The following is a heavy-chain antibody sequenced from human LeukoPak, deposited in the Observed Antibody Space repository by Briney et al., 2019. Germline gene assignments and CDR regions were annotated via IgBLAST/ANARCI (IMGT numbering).Heavy chain of an antibody. V-gene: IGHV1-2*02. CDR1: GYTFTSYD. Sequence: ASVKVSCKASGYTFTSYDINWVRQATGQGLEWMGWSNPNSGGTNSAQKFQGRVTITMDTSTSTAYMEPSRLISDDTAVYYCASSGMVVPAYYYYGMDVWGQGTTVTVSS. CDR2: SNPNSGGT. J-gene: IGHJ6*02. D-gene: IGHD2-2*01. CDR3: ASSGMVVPAYYYYGMDV.